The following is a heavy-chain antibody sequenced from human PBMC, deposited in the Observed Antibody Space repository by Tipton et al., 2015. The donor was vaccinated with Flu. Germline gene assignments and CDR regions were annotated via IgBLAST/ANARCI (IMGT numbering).Heavy chain of an antibody. Sequence: TLSLTCAVYGGSFSSYYWSWIRQPAGKGLEWIGRIYTSGSTNYNPSLKSRVTMSVDTSKNQFSLKLSSVTAADTTVYYCASSMYSSQYYYYYCMDDWGKGPTVAVSS. CDR2: IYTSGST. J-gene: IGHJ6*03. CDR1: GGSFSSYY. D-gene: IGHD6-13*01. V-gene: IGHV4-59*10. CDR3: ASSMYSSQYYYYYCMDD.